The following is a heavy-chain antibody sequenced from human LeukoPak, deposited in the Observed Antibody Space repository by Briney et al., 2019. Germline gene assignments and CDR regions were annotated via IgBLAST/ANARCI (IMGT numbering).Heavy chain of an antibody. Sequence: GGSLRLSCAASGFTISSYWMSWVRQAPGKGLEWVANIKKDGSEKYYVDSVKGRFTISRDNAKNSLYLQMNSLRAEDTAVYYCARGTPRFPYWGQGTLVTVSS. V-gene: IGHV3-7*01. CDR1: GFTISSYW. CDR2: IKKDGSEK. J-gene: IGHJ4*02. D-gene: IGHD1-14*01. CDR3: ARGTPRFPY.